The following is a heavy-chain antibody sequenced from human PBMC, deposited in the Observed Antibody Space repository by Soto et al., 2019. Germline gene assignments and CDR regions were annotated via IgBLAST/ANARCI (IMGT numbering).Heavy chain of an antibody. V-gene: IGHV1-69*01. CDR1: GGNFITFA. J-gene: IGHJ6*02. CDR3: AKKLGIDPFGSYGLDV. D-gene: IGHD7-27*01. CDR2: IIPISSTT. Sequence: QVELVQSGAEVKKPGSSVKVSCKASGGNFITFAISWVRQAPGQGLEWMGEIIPISSTTKSAHKFQDRVTISADGFTSTVHMELRSVKSEATAIYFCAKKLGIDPFGSYGLDVWGQGTTVTVSS.